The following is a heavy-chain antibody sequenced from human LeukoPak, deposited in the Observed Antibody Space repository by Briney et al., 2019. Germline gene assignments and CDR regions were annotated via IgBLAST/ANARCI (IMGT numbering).Heavy chain of an antibody. J-gene: IGHJ4*02. CDR2: ITASGTAM. CDR3: ASSESYRFDY. V-gene: IGHV3-48*02. CDR1: GFTFSSYS. D-gene: IGHD1-26*01. Sequence: GSLRLPCAASGFTFSSYSMNWVRQAPGKGLEWVSHITASGTAMFYADSVKGRFTISRDNAKNSLYLQMNSLRDEDTAVYYCASSESYRFDYWGQGTLVTVSS.